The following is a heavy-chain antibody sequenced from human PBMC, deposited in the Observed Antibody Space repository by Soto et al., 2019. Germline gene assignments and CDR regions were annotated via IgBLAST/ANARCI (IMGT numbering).Heavy chain of an antibody. J-gene: IGHJ4*02. CDR3: ARDEGSHGFDS. V-gene: IGHV1-18*04. D-gene: IGHD6-19*01. CDR2: VSGYIGNT. CDR1: GYTFTNYG. Sequence: LVQAGSEVKKPGASVKVSCQASGYTFTNYGISWVRQAAGQGLEWMGWVSGYIGNTNYAQKLRGRVTMTTDTSTSTAYMELRTLGSDATAVYYCARDEGSHGFDSWGQGTLVTVSS.